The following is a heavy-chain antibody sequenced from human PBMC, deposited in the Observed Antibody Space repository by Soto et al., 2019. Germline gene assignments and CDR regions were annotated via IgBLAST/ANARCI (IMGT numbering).Heavy chain of an antibody. Sequence: QLQLQESGPGLVKPSETLSLTCTVSGGSISSSSYYWGWIRQPPGKGLEWIGSIYYSGSTYYNPSLKSRVTISVDTSKNQFSLKLSSVTAADTAVYYCARHAPDVSSQSLIDYWGQGTLVTVSS. J-gene: IGHJ4*02. CDR1: GGSISSSSYY. CDR2: IYYSGST. CDR3: ARHAPDVSSQSLIDY. V-gene: IGHV4-39*01. D-gene: IGHD6-6*01.